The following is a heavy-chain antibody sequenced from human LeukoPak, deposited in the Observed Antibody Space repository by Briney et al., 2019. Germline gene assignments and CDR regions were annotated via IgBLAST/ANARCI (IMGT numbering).Heavy chain of an antibody. CDR2: IYSGTT. V-gene: IGHV3-53*01. D-gene: IGHD4/OR15-4a*01. CDR1: GFSFNNAW. CDR3: ARRAGAYSHPYDY. Sequence: GGSLRLSCEASGFSFNNAWMTWVRQAPGKGLEWVSFIYSGTTHYSDSVKGRFTISRDNSKNTLYLQMNSLRVEDTAVYYCARRAGAYSHPYDYWGQGTLVTVSS. J-gene: IGHJ4*02.